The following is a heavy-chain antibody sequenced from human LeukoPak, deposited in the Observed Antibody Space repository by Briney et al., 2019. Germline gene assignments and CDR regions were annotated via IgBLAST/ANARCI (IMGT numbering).Heavy chain of an antibody. CDR2: MNPDSGNT. CDR1: EYTFSNYD. CDR3: SLMVRGVSRAFDI. V-gene: IGHV1-8*01. D-gene: IGHD3-10*01. J-gene: IGHJ3*02. Sequence: ASVKLSFKASEYTFSNYDINWVRQSTGQGLGWMGWMNPDSGNTGYAQKFQGRVNMTRKTSIRTAYMELRSLRPEDTAVYYFSLMVRGVSRAFDIWGQGTMVTVSS.